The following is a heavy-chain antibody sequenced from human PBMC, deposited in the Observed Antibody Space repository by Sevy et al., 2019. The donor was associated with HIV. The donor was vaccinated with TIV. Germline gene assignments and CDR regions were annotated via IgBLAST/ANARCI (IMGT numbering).Heavy chain of an antibody. Sequence: SETLCLTCAVHGGSFSGYYWSWIRESPGKGLEWIGEINDSGITNYNPSLKSRVTISVDTSKKEFSLRLSSVTAADTAVYSCARSPPVVVVPGAPSWFDPWGQGTLVTVSS. V-gene: IGHV4-34*01. CDR3: ARSPPVVVVPGAPSWFDP. CDR1: GGSFSGYY. D-gene: IGHD2-2*01. CDR2: INDSGIT. J-gene: IGHJ5*02.